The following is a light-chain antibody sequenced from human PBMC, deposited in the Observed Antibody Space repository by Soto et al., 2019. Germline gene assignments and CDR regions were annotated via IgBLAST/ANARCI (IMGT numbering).Light chain of an antibody. CDR2: AAS. CDR1: QSISSY. V-gene: IGKV1-39*01. CDR3: QQSYSTPPT. Sequence: DIQMTQSPSSLSASVGDRVTITCRASQSISSYLNWYQQKPGKAPKLLIYAASSLHSGVPSRFSGSGSGTDFTLTISSLQPEDFATYYCQQSYSTPPTFSQGNKLEIK. J-gene: IGKJ2*01.